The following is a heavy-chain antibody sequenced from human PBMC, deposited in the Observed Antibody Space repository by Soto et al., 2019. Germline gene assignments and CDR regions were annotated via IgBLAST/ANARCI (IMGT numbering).Heavy chain of an antibody. CDR3: AKDKWFGELRGGTFDY. Sequence: EVQLLESGGGLVQPGGSLRLSCAASGFTFSSYAMSWVRQAPGKGLEWVSAISGSGGSTYYADSVKGRFTISRDNSKNTRYLQMNSLRAEDTAVYYCAKDKWFGELRGGTFDYWGQGTLVTVSS. J-gene: IGHJ4*02. D-gene: IGHD3-10*01. V-gene: IGHV3-23*01. CDR2: ISGSGGST. CDR1: GFTFSSYA.